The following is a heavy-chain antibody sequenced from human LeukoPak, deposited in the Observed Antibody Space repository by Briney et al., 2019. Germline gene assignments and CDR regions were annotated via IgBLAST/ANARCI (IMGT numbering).Heavy chain of an antibody. J-gene: IGHJ4*02. V-gene: IGHV4-34*01. CDR1: GGSFSGYY. CDR2: INHSGST. CDR3: ERGVGYDDTLGSYYGFFDY. D-gene: IGHD3-22*01. Sequence: SETLSLTCAVYGGSFSGYYWSWIRQPPGKGLEWIGEINHSGSTNYNPSLKSRVTISVDTSKNQFSLKLSSVTAADTAVYFCERGVGYDDTLGSYYGFFDYWGQGTLVAVSS.